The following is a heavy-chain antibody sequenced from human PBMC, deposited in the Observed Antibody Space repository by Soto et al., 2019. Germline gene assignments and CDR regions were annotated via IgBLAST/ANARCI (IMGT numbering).Heavy chain of an antibody. Sequence: SVKVSCKASGYTFTSYYMHWVRQAPGQGLEWMGGIIPIFGTANYAQKFQGRVTITADESTSTAYMELSSLRSEDTAVYYCARDRRDYVAYWYFDLWGRGTLVTVSS. D-gene: IGHD4-17*01. CDR2: IIPIFGTA. CDR3: ARDRRDYVAYWYFDL. CDR1: GYTFTSYY. V-gene: IGHV1-69*13. J-gene: IGHJ2*01.